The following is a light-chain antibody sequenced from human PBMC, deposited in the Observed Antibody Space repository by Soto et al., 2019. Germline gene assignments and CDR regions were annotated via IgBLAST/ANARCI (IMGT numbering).Light chain of an antibody. V-gene: IGKV3-20*01. Sequence: EIVLTQSPGTLSLSPGERATLSCRASQSVSSSYLAWYQQKPGQAPRLLIYGASSRATGIPDRFSGSGSGTDFTLTISRLEPEDFAVYYCQQYGGSPPPSSITFGQGTRLEIK. CDR2: GAS. J-gene: IGKJ5*01. CDR3: QQYGGSPPPSSIT. CDR1: QSVSSSY.